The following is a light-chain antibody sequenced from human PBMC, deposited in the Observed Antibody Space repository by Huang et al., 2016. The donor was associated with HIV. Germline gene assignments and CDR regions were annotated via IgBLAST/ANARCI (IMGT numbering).Light chain of an antibody. CDR3: QQRSNRPPLT. J-gene: IGKJ4*01. V-gene: IGKV3-11*01. Sequence: EIILTQSPATLSLSPGERATLSCRASQSVSSYLAWYQQKPGQAPRLLIYDASNRATGIPARLSGSGSGTDFTLTISSLEPEDFAVYYCQQRSNRPPLTFGGGTKVEIK. CDR2: DAS. CDR1: QSVSSY.